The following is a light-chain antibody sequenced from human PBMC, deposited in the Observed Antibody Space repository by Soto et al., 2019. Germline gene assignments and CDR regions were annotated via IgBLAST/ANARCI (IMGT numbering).Light chain of an antibody. CDR1: QSVSSNY. Sequence: ETVLTQSPGTLSLSPGERATLSCRASQSVSSNYLAWYQHIPGQAPRLLIYGASTRATGIPDRFSGSGSGTDFTLTISRLEPEYFAVYYCQQFDRSLPSWTFGQGTKVE. CDR2: GAS. V-gene: IGKV3-20*01. J-gene: IGKJ1*01. CDR3: QQFDRSLPSWT.